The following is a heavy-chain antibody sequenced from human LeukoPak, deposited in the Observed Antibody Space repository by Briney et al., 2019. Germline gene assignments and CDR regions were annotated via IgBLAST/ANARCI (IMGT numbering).Heavy chain of an antibody. CDR2: ISAYNGNT. Sequence: GASVKVSCKASGYTFTKYGINWVRQAPGQGLEWMGWISAYNGNTNYAQNLQGRVTMTTDTSTSTVYMDLRSLRSDDTAVFYCARGVHSYGLPGQNDFWGQGTLVTVSS. CDR3: ARGVHSYGLPGQNDF. J-gene: IGHJ4*02. D-gene: IGHD3-16*01. CDR1: GYTFTKYG. V-gene: IGHV1-18*01.